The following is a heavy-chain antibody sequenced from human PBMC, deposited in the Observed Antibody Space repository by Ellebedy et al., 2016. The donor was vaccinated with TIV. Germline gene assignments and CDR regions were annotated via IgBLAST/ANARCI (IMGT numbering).Heavy chain of an antibody. J-gene: IGHJ4*02. D-gene: IGHD1-26*01. Sequence: GGSLRLSCAASGFTFSSYSMSWVRQAPGKGPEWVSIVYPDGRTFYADSVRGRFTISRDNSKNTLHLEMNSLRVEDTATYFCARDSRANIGSLWGQGTLVTVSS. CDR3: ARDSRANIGSL. CDR1: GFTFSSYS. CDR2: VYPDGRT. V-gene: IGHV3-66*01.